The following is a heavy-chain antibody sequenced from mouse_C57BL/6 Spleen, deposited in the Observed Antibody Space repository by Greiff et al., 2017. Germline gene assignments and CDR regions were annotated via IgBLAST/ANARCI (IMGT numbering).Heavy chain of an antibody. CDR1: GYTFTSYW. D-gene: IGHD1-1*01. CDR2: IDPSDSYT. CDR3: ARYYYGSSYDYFDD. Sequence: QVQLQQPGAELVRPGTSVTLSCKASGYTFTSYWMHWVKQRPGQGLEWLGVIDPSDSYTNYNQKFKGKATLTVDTSSSTAYMQLSSLTSEDSAIYYCARYYYGSSYDYFDDWGQGTTLTVSS. V-gene: IGHV1-59*01. J-gene: IGHJ2*01.